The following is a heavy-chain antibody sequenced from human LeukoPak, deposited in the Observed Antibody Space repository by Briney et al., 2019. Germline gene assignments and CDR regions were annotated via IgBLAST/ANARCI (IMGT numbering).Heavy chain of an antibody. J-gene: IGHJ5*02. Sequence: SETLSLTCAVSGGSISSSNWWSWVRQPPGKGLEWIGEIYHSRSTNYNPPLKSRVTISVDKSKNQFSLKLSSVTAADTAVYYCARSRGLVRVNNWFDPWGQGTLVTVSS. V-gene: IGHV4-4*02. CDR3: ARSRGLVRVNNWFDP. D-gene: IGHD3-10*01. CDR1: GGSISSSNW. CDR2: IYHSRST.